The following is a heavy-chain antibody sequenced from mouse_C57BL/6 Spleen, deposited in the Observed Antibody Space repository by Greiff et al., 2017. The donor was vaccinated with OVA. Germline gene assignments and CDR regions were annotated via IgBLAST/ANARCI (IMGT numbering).Heavy chain of an antibody. D-gene: IGHD2-4*01. CDR3: ARDLYDYDGGGIDFDY. Sequence: EVKVEESGGGLVKPGGSLKLSCAASGFTFSSYAMSWVRQTPEKRLEWVATISDGGSYTYYPDNVKGRFTISRDNAKNNLYLQMSHLKSEDTAMYYCARDLYDYDGGGIDFDYWGQGTTLTVSS. CDR2: ISDGGSYT. J-gene: IGHJ2*01. V-gene: IGHV5-4*01. CDR1: GFTFSSYA.